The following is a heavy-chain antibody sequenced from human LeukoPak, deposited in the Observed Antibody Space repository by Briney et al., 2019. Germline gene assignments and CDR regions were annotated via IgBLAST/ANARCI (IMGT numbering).Heavy chain of an antibody. CDR3: ARGSIVGATFDYFDY. CDR1: GYTFTGYY. J-gene: IGHJ4*02. CDR2: INPNSGGT. Sequence: ASVKVSCKPSGYTFTGYYMHWVRQAPGQGLEWMGWINPNSGGTNYAQKFQGRVTMTRDTSISTAYMDLSRLRSDDTAVYYCARGSIVGATFDYFDYWGQGTLVTVSS. D-gene: IGHD1-26*01. V-gene: IGHV1-2*02.